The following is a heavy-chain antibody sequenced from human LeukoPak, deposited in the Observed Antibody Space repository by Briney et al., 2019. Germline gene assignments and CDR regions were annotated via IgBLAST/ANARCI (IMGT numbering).Heavy chain of an antibody. CDR1: GGSISSSSYY. J-gene: IGHJ6*03. CDR3: ARDLRITIFGVVTYMDV. Sequence: SETLSLTCTVSGGSISSSSYYWGWIRQPPGKGLEWIGSIYYSGSTYYNPSLKSRVTISVDTSKNQFSLKLSSVTAADTAVYYCARDLRITIFGVVTYMDVWGKGTTVTASS. D-gene: IGHD3-3*01. CDR2: IYYSGST. V-gene: IGHV4-39*07.